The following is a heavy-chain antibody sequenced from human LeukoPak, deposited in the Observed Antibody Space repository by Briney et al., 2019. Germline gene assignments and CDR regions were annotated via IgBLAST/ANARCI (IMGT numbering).Heavy chain of an antibody. Sequence: ASVKVSCEASGCTLTSYGINWMRQAPGQGLEWMGWISTQSGNTNYAQKVQGRLTLTTDRSTNTAYMELRSLRSDDTAVYYCARGAYGDKWGQGTMVTVSS. V-gene: IGHV1-18*01. D-gene: IGHD4-17*01. CDR3: ARGAYGDK. CDR2: ISTQSGNT. CDR1: GCTLTSYG. J-gene: IGHJ4*02.